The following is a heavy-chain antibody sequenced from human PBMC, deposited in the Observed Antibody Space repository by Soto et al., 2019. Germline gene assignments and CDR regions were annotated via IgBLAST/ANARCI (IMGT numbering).Heavy chain of an antibody. CDR1: GFTFSSYA. V-gene: IGHV3-23*01. J-gene: IGHJ6*03. Sequence: EVQLLESGGGLVQPGGSLRLSCAASGFTFSSYAMSWVRQAPGKGLEWVSAISGSGGSTYYAHSVKGRFTISSENSKNTLYLQKNSLRAEDTAVYYCAKVKGRVSYYDFWSGYRNAGYYYMDAWGKGTTVTVSS. CDR2: ISGSGGST. D-gene: IGHD3-3*01. CDR3: AKVKGRVSYYDFWSGYRNAGYYYMDA.